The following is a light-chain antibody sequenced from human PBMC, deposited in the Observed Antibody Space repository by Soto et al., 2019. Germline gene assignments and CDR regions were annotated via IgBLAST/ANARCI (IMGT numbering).Light chain of an antibody. Sequence: QSVLTQSASVSGTPGQSVTIPCTGTYSDIGAYNYVSWYQQRPGEAPQLIIYEVSKRPSGVPDRIFASKSGTTASLTVSRVQSDDHANYCCWSFYGTNSFVLGSRTKVTV. CDR3: WSFYGTNSFV. CDR2: EVS. CDR1: YSDIGAYNY. V-gene: IGLV2-8*01. J-gene: IGLJ1*01.